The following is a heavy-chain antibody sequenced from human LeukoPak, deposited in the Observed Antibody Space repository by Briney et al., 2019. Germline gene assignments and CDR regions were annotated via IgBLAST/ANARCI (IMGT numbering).Heavy chain of an antibody. J-gene: IGHJ3*02. CDR2: INTNTGNP. CDR1: GYTFTSYY. CDR3: ARDRVFAGSYYGGAFDI. D-gene: IGHD3-10*01. Sequence: ASVKVSCKASGYTFTSYYMHWVRQAPGQGLEWMGWINTNTGNPTYAQGFTGRFVFSLDTSVSTAYLQISSLKAEDTAVYYCARDRVFAGSYYGGAFDIWGQGTMVTVSS. V-gene: IGHV7-4-1*02.